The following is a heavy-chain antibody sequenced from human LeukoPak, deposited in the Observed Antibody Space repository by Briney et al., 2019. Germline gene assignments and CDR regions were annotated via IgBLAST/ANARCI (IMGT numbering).Heavy chain of an antibody. CDR1: GYSFTNYW. V-gene: IGHV5-51*01. Sequence: GESLRISCEASGYSFTNYWIGWVRQMPGKGLEWMGIIYPGDSETRYSPSFQGQVTISADKSISTTYLQWSSLKASDTAMYYCARPCLGDYADVWGKGTTVTISS. CDR2: IYPGDSET. J-gene: IGHJ6*04. D-gene: IGHD4-17*01. CDR3: ARPCLGDYADV.